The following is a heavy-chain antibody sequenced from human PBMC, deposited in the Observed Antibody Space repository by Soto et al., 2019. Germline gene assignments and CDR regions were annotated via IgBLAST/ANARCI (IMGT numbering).Heavy chain of an antibody. V-gene: IGHV4-34*01. J-gene: IGHJ5*02. CDR2: INHSGST. Sequence: QVQLQQWGAGLLKPSETLSLTCAVYGGSFSGYYWSWIRQPPGKGLEWIGEINHSGSTNYNPSLKSRVTISVDTSKNQFSLKLSSVTAADTAVYYCARGELGYCSSTSFYGVWFDPWGQGTLVTVSS. D-gene: IGHD2-2*01. CDR3: ARGELGYCSSTSFYGVWFDP. CDR1: GGSFSGYY.